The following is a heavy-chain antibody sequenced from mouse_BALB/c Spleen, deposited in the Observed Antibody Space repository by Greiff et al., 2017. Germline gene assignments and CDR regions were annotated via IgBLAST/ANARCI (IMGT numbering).Heavy chain of an antibody. V-gene: IGHV14-1*02. J-gene: IGHJ4*01. Sequence: VQLKQSGAELVRPGALVKLSCKASGFNIKDYYMHWVKQRPEQGLEWIGWIDPENGNTIYDPKFQGKASITADTSSNTAYLQLSSLTSEDTAVYYCARGGLLRAMDYWGQGTSVTVSS. CDR2: IDPENGNT. CDR1: GFNIKDYY. D-gene: IGHD2-3*01. CDR3: ARGGLLRAMDY.